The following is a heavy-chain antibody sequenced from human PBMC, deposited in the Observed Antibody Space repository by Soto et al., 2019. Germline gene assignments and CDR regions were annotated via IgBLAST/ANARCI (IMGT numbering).Heavy chain of an antibody. CDR1: GGSVSSHY. J-gene: IGHJ3*02. Sequence: SETLSLTCTVSGGSVSSHYWSWIRQPPGKGLEWIGYIYYSGSTYYNPSLKSRVTISVDTSKNQFSLKLSSVTAADTAVYYCAKGGSGSYSNAFDIWGQGTMVTVSS. V-gene: IGHV4-59*04. CDR2: IYYSGST. CDR3: AKGGSGSYSNAFDI. D-gene: IGHD3-10*01.